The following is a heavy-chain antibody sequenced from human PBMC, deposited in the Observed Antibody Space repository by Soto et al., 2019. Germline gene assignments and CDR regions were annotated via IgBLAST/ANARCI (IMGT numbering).Heavy chain of an antibody. Sequence: SETLSLTCTVSGNSITSYYWSWIRQPPGKGLEWIGYIYHAGSTNYNPSLKSRVTVSEXTXXXXLXLXLXXXTAAXTAVYYCARVLGGDPFYGMDVWGQGTTVTVSS. V-gene: IGHV4-59*01. CDR1: GNSITSYY. J-gene: IGHJ6*02. CDR3: ARVLGGDPFYGMDV. CDR2: IYHAGST. D-gene: IGHD2-21*02.